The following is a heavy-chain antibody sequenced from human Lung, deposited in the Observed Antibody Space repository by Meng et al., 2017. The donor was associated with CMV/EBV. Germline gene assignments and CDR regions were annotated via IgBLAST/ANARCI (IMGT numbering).Heavy chain of an antibody. Sequence: QGRLVQSGAEVKKPGASMKVSCKASGYTFIDYYMHWVRQAPGQGLEWVEWINPKSGGTHYAQSFQGRVTITRDTSINTVYMEISSLKSDDTAVYYCTSAPGDYWGQGTLVTVSS. CDR1: GYTFIDYY. D-gene: IGHD1-14*01. V-gene: IGHV1-2*02. J-gene: IGHJ4*01. CDR2: INPKSGGT. CDR3: TSAPGDY.